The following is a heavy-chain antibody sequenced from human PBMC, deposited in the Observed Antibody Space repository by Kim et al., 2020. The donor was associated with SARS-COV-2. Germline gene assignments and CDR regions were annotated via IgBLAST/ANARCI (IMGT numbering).Heavy chain of an antibody. J-gene: IGHJ6*02. CDR2: INVNSGDT. D-gene: IGHD3-22*01. CDR3: ARPYYQGSENYYSDRYFGLDV. V-gene: IGHV1-2*06. Sequence: ASVKVSCKASGYTFTAYFLHWVRQAPGQGLEWVGRINVNSGDTRYAQKFQGRVTMTRDTSINTAYLEVSRLRSDDTALYFCARPYYQGSENYYSDRYFGLDVWGQGPTVAVSS. CDR1: GYTFTAYF.